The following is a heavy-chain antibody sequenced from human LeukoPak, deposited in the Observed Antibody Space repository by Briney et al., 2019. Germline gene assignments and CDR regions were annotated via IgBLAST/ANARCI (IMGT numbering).Heavy chain of an antibody. CDR1: GFTFSTHN. Sequence: GGSLRLSCAASGFTFSTHNMNWVRQAPGKGLEWVSYISGSSSAIHYADSVKGRFTISRDNAKNSLYLQMNSLRAEDTAVYHCARHYGGGWFDPWGQGTLVIVSS. V-gene: IGHV3-48*01. CDR3: ARHYGGGWFDP. CDR2: ISGSSSAI. J-gene: IGHJ5*02. D-gene: IGHD4-23*01.